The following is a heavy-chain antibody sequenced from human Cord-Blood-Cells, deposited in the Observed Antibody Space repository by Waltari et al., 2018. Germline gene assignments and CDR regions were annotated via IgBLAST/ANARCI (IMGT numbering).Heavy chain of an antibody. CDR1: GLPFRSFA. J-gene: IGHJ4*02. CDR2: IAYDGSNK. CDR3: ARDYYGSGSYFDY. V-gene: IGHV3-30*04. D-gene: IGHD3-10*01. Sequence: QVQLVESGGGVVQPGRSLRLSCAASGLPFRSFAMHWVSQAPGKGLGWLAVIAYDGSNKYYADSVKGRFTISRDNSKNTLYLQMNSLRAEDTAVYYCARDYYGSGSYFDYWGQGTLVTVSS.